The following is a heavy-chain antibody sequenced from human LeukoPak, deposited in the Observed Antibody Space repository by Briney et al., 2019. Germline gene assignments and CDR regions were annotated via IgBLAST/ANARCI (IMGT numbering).Heavy chain of an antibody. CDR1: GFTFSNFW. Sequence: PGGSLRLSCVGSGFTFSNFWMNWVRQAPGKGLEWVSYISSSSSTIYYADSVKGRFTISRDNAKSSLYLQMDSLRAEDTAVYYCARDPYSGNYGAYYYYYMDVWGKGTTVTISS. J-gene: IGHJ6*03. CDR2: ISSSSSTI. CDR3: ARDPYSGNYGAYYYYYMDV. V-gene: IGHV3-48*04. D-gene: IGHD1-26*01.